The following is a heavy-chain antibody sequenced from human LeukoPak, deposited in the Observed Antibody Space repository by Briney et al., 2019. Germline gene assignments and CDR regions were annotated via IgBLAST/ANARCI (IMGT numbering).Heavy chain of an antibody. CDR3: AKGVGYCSGGSCYVDS. CDR1: GFTFSSSG. V-gene: IGHV3-30*02. Sequence: GGSLRLSCAASGFTFSSSGMHWVRQAPGKGLEWVAFIRYDGSNKYYTDSVKGRFTISRDNSKSTLYLQMNSLRAEDTAVFYCAKGVGYCSGGSCYVDSWGQGTLVTVSS. D-gene: IGHD2-15*01. CDR2: IRYDGSNK. J-gene: IGHJ4*02.